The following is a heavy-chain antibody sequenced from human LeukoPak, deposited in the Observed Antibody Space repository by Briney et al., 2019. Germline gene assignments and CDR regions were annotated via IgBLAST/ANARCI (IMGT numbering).Heavy chain of an antibody. Sequence: SETLSLTCTVSGGSISSSSYYWGWIRQPPGKGLEWIGEINHSGSTNYNPSLKSRLTISVDMSKKQFFLRLSSVTAADTAVYYCARDREGGFDYWGQGTLVTVSS. CDR1: GGSISSSSYY. CDR2: INHSGST. CDR3: ARDREGGFDY. V-gene: IGHV4-39*07. D-gene: IGHD1-26*01. J-gene: IGHJ4*02.